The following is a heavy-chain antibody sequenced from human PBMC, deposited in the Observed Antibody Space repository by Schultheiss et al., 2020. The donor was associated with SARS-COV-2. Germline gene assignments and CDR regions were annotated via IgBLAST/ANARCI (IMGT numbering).Heavy chain of an antibody. V-gene: IGHV3-53*01. J-gene: IGHJ2*01. CDR1: GFTVSSNY. Sequence: GESLKISCAASGFTVSSNYMSWVRQAPGKGLEWVSVIYSGGSTYYADSVKGRFTISRDNSKNTLYLQMNSLRAEDTAVYYCARVMGRGMEQWYFDLWGRGTLVTVSS. D-gene: IGHD1-26*01. CDR3: ARVMGRGMEQWYFDL. CDR2: IYSGGST.